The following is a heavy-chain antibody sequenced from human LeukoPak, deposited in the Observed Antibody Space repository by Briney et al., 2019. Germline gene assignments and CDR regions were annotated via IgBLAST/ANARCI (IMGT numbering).Heavy chain of an antibody. CDR2: IYSGGST. D-gene: IGHD6-6*01. Sequence: PGGSLRLSCAASGFTVSSNYMSWVRQAPGKGLEWVSVIYSGGSTYYADSVKGRFTISRDNSKNTLYLQMNSLRAEDTAVYYCVRESITAPVVFDFWGQGTMVTVSP. V-gene: IGHV3-53*01. CDR3: VRESITAPVVFDF. CDR1: GFTVSSNY. J-gene: IGHJ3*01.